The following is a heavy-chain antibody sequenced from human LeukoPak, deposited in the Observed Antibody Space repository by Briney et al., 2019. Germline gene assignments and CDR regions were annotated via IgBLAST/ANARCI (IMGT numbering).Heavy chain of an antibody. CDR2: IYYSGST. J-gene: IGHJ4*02. CDR1: GGSISSSTYH. CDR3: ATVSMVRGVESDY. Sequence: SETLSFTCSVSGGSISSSTYHWGWIRQPPGKGLEWIGSIYYSGSTYYSPSLNSRVTISVDTSKNQFSLKPSSVTAPATAVYYCATVSMVRGVESDYWGQGTLVTVS. D-gene: IGHD3-10*01. V-gene: IGHV4-39*01.